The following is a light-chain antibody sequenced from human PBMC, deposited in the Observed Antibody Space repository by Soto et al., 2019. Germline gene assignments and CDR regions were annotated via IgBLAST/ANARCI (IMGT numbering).Light chain of an antibody. CDR1: SGDVGYYNF. Sequence: QSALTQPPSASGSPGQSVTISCTGTSGDVGYYNFVSWYQQHPGKPPKLMIYEVTKRPSGVPDRFSGSKSGNTASLTVSGLQAEDEADYYCSSYAGYNSVVFGGGTKVTVL. V-gene: IGLV2-8*01. CDR3: SSYAGYNSVV. J-gene: IGLJ2*01. CDR2: EVT.